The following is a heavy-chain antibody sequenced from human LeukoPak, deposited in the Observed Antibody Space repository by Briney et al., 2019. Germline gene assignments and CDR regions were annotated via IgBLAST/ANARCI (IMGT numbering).Heavy chain of an antibody. Sequence: PSETLSLTCAVYGGSFSGYYWSWIRQPPGKGLEWIGEINHSGSTNYNPSLKSRVTISVDTSKNQFSLKLSSVTAADTAVYYCARHTPILTGYYKRGNWFDPWGQGTLVTVSS. CDR1: GGSFSGYY. CDR3: ARHTPILTGYYKRGNWFDP. J-gene: IGHJ5*02. V-gene: IGHV4-34*01. D-gene: IGHD3-9*01. CDR2: INHSGST.